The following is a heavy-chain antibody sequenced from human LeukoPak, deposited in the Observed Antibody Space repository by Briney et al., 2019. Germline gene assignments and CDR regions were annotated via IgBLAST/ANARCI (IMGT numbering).Heavy chain of an antibody. D-gene: IGHD3-22*01. CDR1: GFTFSNYG. CDR2: IRYGGRNE. V-gene: IGHV3-30*02. J-gene: IGHJ4*02. Sequence: GGSLRLSCAASGFTFSNYGMHWVRQAPGKGLEWVAFIRYGGRNEYYADSVKGRFTISRDNSRNTLYVQMNSLRSEDTAVYHCARDGVFGYYDSSGYPDYWGEGTLVTVSS. CDR3: ARDGVFGYYDSSGYPDY.